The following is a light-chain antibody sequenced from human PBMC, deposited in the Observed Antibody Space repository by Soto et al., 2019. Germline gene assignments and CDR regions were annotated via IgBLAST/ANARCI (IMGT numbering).Light chain of an antibody. CDR1: QSVSSTF. V-gene: IGKV3-20*01. Sequence: EIVLTQSPGTLSLSPGERATLSCRASQSVSSTFLAWYQEQPGPAPMLLIYGSSSRATGIPDRFSGSGSGTDFSIPISNLEPEDFAVYYCRQHGYTLGFTFGGGTKVEIK. J-gene: IGKJ4*01. CDR2: GSS. CDR3: RQHGYTLGFT.